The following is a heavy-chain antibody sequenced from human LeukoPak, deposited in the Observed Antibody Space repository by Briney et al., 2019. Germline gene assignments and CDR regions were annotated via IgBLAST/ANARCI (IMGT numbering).Heavy chain of an antibody. Sequence: SETLSLTCAVYGGSFSGYYWNWIRQPPGKGLEWIGEINHSGTTHYNPSLKSRVTISVDASKNQFSLKLISVTAADTAVYYCARNYDTSAFYLDSWGQGTLVTVSS. D-gene: IGHD3-22*01. CDR2: INHSGTT. J-gene: IGHJ4*02. CDR3: ARNYDTSAFYLDS. V-gene: IGHV4-34*01. CDR1: GGSFSGYY.